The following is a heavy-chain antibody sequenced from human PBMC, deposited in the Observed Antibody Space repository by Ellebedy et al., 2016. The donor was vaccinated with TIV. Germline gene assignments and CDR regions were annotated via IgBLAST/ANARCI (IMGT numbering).Heavy chain of an antibody. CDR1: GFTFSNYW. D-gene: IGHD5-12*01. V-gene: IGHV3-7*03. CDR3: ARGGYGRPFDC. Sequence: GGSLRLSCAASGFTFSNYWMKWVRQAPGKGLEWVANIKQDGSEKYYVDSVKGRFTISRYNAKNSLFLQMNSLRVEDTAVYFCARGGYGRPFDCWGQGTLVTVSS. J-gene: IGHJ4*02. CDR2: IKQDGSEK.